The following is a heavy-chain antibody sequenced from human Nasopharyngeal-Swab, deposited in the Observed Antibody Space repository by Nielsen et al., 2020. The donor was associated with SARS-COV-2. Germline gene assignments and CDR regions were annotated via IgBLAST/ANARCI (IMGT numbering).Heavy chain of an antibody. Sequence: ASVKVSCKASGYTFTSYTINWVRQAPGQGLEWMGWINTNTGNPMYAQGFTGRFVFSLDTSVNTAYLQINSLKAEDTGVYYCARDEGTVSLLIDYWGPGTQVTVSS. CDR2: INTNTGNP. V-gene: IGHV7-4-1*02. D-gene: IGHD4-17*01. CDR3: ARDEGTVSLLIDY. J-gene: IGHJ4*02. CDR1: GYTFTSYT.